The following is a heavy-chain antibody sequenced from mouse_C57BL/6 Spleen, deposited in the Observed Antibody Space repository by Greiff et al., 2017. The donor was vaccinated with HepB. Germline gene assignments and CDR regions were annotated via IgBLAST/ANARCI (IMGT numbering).Heavy chain of an antibody. CDR1: GYTFTSYW. CDR2: INPSNGGT. D-gene: IGHD4-1*01. J-gene: IGHJ4*01. Sequence: QVQLKQPGTELVKPGASVKLSCKASGYTFTSYWMHWVKQRPGQGLEWIGNINPSNGGTNYNEKFKSKATLTVDKSSSTAYMQLSSLTSEDSAVYYCARGEGNWDNAMDYWGQGTSVTVSS. CDR3: ARGEGNWDNAMDY. V-gene: IGHV1-53*01.